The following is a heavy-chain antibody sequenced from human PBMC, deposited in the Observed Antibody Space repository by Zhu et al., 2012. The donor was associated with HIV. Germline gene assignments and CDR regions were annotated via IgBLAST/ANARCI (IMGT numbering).Heavy chain of an antibody. V-gene: IGHV4-4*07. CDR2: IYTSGST. CDR3: ARENXNQFLKDNFGY. J-gene: IGHJ4*02. CDR1: GASISSYY. Sequence: QVQLQESGPGLVKPSETLSLTCTVSGASISSYYWSWIRQPAGKGLEWIGRIYTSGSTDYNPSLKSRVAMSVDTSKSQFSLKLSSVTAADTAVYYCARENXNQFLKDNFGYWGQGTLVTVSS.